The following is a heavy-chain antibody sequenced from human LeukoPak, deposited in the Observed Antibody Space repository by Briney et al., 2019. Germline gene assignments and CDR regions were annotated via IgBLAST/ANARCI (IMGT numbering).Heavy chain of an antibody. V-gene: IGHV1-46*01. CDR1: GYTFTSYY. CDR2: INPSGGST. J-gene: IGHJ6*02. CDR3: ARALAATITKTYYYYGMDV. D-gene: IGHD2-15*01. Sequence: GASVKVSCKASGYTFTSYYMHWVRQAPRQGLEWMGIINPSGGSTSYAQKFQGRVTMTRDTSTSTVYMELSSPRSEDTAVYYCARALAATITKTYYYYGMDVWGQGTTVTVSS.